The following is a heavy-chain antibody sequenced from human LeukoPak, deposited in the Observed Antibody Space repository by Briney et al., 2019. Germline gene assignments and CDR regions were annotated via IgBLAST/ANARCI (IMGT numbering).Heavy chain of an antibody. J-gene: IGHJ4*02. Sequence: GGSLRLSCAAFGFTFSSYSMNWVRQAPGKGLEWVSSISSSSSYIYYADSVKGRFTISRDNAKNSLYLQMNSLRAEDTAVYYCAREIFGSGSYPDFWGQGTLVTVSS. CDR3: AREIFGSGSYPDF. CDR1: GFTFSSYS. D-gene: IGHD3-10*01. CDR2: ISSSSSYI. V-gene: IGHV3-21*01.